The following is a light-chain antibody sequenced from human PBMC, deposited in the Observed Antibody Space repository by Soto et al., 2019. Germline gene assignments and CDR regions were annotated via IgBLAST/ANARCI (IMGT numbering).Light chain of an antibody. Sequence: EFALTQSPGTLSLSPGERATLSCRASQSVSSSYLAWYQQKPGQAPRLLIYGASSRAIGVADRFSGSGSGADFTLTISRLEPEDFAVYYCQQYGSSPALTFGGGTKVDIK. J-gene: IGKJ4*01. CDR3: QQYGSSPALT. CDR2: GAS. CDR1: QSVSSSY. V-gene: IGKV3-20*01.